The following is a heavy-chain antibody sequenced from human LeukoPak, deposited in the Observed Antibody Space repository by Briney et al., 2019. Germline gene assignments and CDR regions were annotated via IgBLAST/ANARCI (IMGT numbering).Heavy chain of an antibody. Sequence: GGSLRLSCAASGFPFSPYAMHWVRRAPGKGLEWVAVISYDGSNEHYADYVKGRFTISRDNSKNMVYLQMNSLRPEDTAVYYCARDNYGFDYWGQGTLVTVSS. J-gene: IGHJ4*02. CDR2: ISYDGSNE. D-gene: IGHD3-10*01. V-gene: IGHV3-30-3*01. CDR1: GFPFSPYA. CDR3: ARDNYGFDY.